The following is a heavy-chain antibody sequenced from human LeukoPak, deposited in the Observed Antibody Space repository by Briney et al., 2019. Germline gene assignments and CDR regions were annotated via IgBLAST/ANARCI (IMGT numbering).Heavy chain of an antibody. CDR1: GDSLSHYY. J-gene: IGHJ1*01. CDR2: VSYTGST. V-gene: IGHV4-59*08. CDR3: ARHFLPVGYFQH. Sequence: SETLSLTCTVSGDSLSHYYWSWVRQPPRRGLEWIGYVSYTGSTNYSPSVKSRVSISIDTAKNQFSLELRSVSAADTAVYYCARHFLPVGYFQHWGQGALVTVSS. D-gene: IGHD6-13*01.